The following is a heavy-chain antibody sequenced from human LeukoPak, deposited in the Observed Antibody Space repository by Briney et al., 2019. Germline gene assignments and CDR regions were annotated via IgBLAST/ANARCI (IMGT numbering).Heavy chain of an antibody. V-gene: IGHV4-59*01. CDR1: GGSISSYY. Sequence: PSETLSLTCTVSGGSISSYYWSWIRQPPGKGLEWIGYIYYSGSTSYNPSLKSRVTISVDTSKNQFSLKLSSVTAADTAVYYCARVSLSGSYSPFDPWGQGTLVTVSS. CDR2: IYYSGST. D-gene: IGHD1-26*01. CDR3: ARVSLSGSYSPFDP. J-gene: IGHJ5*02.